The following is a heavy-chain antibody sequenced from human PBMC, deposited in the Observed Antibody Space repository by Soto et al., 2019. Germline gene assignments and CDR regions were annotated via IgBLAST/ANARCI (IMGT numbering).Heavy chain of an antibody. Sequence: GGSLRLSCAASGFTFSSYSMNWVRQAPGKGLEWVSSISGGSNYIFYAASVKGRFTVSRDNAKNSLYLQMNSLRAEDTAVYYCASELDNSGPAWGQGTLVTVSS. CDR1: GFTFSSYS. CDR3: ASELDNSGPA. CDR2: ISGGSNYI. D-gene: IGHD3-22*01. V-gene: IGHV3-21*01. J-gene: IGHJ4*02.